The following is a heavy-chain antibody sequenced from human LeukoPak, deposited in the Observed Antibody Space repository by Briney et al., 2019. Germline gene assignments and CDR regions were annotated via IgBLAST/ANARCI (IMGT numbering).Heavy chain of an antibody. Sequence: GESLKISCKGSGYSFTSYWIGWVRQMPGKGLEWMGIIYPSDSDTRYSPSFQGQVTISADKSNSTAYLQWSSLMASDTAMYYCGRPWTTGTTGFGYWGQGTLVTVSS. CDR1: GYSFTSYW. D-gene: IGHD1-7*01. CDR2: IYPSDSDT. J-gene: IGHJ4*02. CDR3: GRPWTTGTTGFGY. V-gene: IGHV5-51*01.